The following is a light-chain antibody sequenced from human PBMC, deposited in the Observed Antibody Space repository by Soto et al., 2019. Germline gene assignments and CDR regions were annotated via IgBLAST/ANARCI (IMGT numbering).Light chain of an antibody. CDR1: QSVSSSY. V-gene: IGKV3-20*01. J-gene: IGKJ1*01. CDR3: QQYGSSPRT. Sequence: IVLPQSPGTLSLSPGERATLSCRASQSVSSSYLAWYQQKPGQAPRLLIYGASSRATGIPDRFSGSGSGTDFTLTISRLEPEDFAVYYCQQYGSSPRTFGKGTKVDNK. CDR2: GAS.